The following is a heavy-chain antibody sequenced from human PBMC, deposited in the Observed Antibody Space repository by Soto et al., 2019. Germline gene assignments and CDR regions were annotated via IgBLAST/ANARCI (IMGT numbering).Heavy chain of an antibody. Sequence: GGSLRLSCAASGFTFSSYAMHWVRQAPGKGLEWVAVISYDGSNKYYADSVKGRFTISRDNSKNTLYLQMNSLRAEDTAVYYCASSLNTGAARTYWAQGTLVTVYS. CDR3: ASSLNTGAARTY. D-gene: IGHD6-6*01. CDR2: ISYDGSNK. J-gene: IGHJ4*02. V-gene: IGHV3-30-3*01. CDR1: GFTFSSYA.